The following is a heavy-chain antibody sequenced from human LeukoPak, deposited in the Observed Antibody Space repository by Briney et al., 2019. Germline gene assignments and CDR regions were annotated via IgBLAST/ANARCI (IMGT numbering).Heavy chain of an antibody. Sequence: ASVKVSCKASGYTFTSCYMHWVRQAPGQGLEWMGIINPSGGSTSYAQKFQGRVTMTRDMSTSTVYMELSSLRSEDTAVYYCARGEEYSSSLYKHYYYYYMDVWGKGTTVTVSS. CDR3: ARGEEYSSSLYKHYYYYYMDV. CDR1: GYTFTSCY. CDR2: INPSGGST. D-gene: IGHD6-6*01. V-gene: IGHV1-46*01. J-gene: IGHJ6*03.